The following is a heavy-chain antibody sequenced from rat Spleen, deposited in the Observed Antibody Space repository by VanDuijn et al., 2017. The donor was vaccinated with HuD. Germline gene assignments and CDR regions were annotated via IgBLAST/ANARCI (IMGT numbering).Heavy chain of an antibody. CDR2: ISPSGGAT. CDR3: ARATPEWNFDF. V-gene: IGHV5-25*01. D-gene: IGHD1-1*01. CDR1: GFIFNNYD. J-gene: IGHJ3*01. Sequence: EVQLVESGGGLVQPGRSLKLSCAASGFIFNNYDMAWVRQAPTESLEWVASISPSGGATYYPDSVKGRFTISRDNAESTLSLQMNSLRSEDTATYYCARATPEWNFDFWGQGTLVTVSS.